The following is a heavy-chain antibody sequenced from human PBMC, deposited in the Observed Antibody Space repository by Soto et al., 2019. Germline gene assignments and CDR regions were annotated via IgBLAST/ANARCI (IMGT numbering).Heavy chain of an antibody. D-gene: IGHD2-15*01. J-gene: IGHJ4*02. CDR3: ARTYCSGGSCYSWGFAY. CDR1: GYTFISYG. CDR2: NSAYNGNT. V-gene: IGHV1-18*01. Sequence: QVQLVQSGAEVKKPGASVKVSCKASGYTFISYGISWVRQAPGQGREWMGWNSAYNGNTNYDQNIQGRVTLTTDTSTSTDYMELRSLRSDDTAVYSCARTYCSGGSCYSWGFAYWGQGTMVTVSS.